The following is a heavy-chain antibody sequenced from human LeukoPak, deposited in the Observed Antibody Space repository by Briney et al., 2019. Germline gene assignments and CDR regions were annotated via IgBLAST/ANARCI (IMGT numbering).Heavy chain of an antibody. Sequence: ETLSLTCTVSGGSISSYYWSWVRQAPGKGLEWVANIKQDGSEKYYVDSVKGRFTISRDNAKNSLYLQMNSLRAEDTAVYYCARTKSSGPLDYWGQGTLVTVSS. CDR1: GGSISSYY. CDR3: ARTKSSGPLDY. V-gene: IGHV3-7*01. J-gene: IGHJ4*02. CDR2: IKQDGSEK. D-gene: IGHD3-3*01.